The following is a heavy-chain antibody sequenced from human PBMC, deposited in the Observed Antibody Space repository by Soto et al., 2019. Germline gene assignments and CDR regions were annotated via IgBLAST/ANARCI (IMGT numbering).Heavy chain of an antibody. CDR2: IVVGSGNT. CDR3: AADHRTGTTEFSY. CDR1: GFTFTSSA. D-gene: IGHD1-1*01. Sequence: SVKVSCKASGFTFTSSAVQWVRQARGQRLEWIGWIVVGSGNTNYAQKFQERVTITRDMSTSTAYMELSSLRSEDTAVYYCAADHRTGTTEFSYWGQGTLVTVSS. V-gene: IGHV1-58*01. J-gene: IGHJ4*02.